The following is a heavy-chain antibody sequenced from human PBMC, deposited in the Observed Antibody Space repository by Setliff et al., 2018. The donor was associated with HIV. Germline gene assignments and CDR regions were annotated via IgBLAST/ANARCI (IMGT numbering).Heavy chain of an antibody. CDR2: ISSGSSYI. D-gene: IGHD5-18*01. CDR3: ASIELAAMVPVDY. J-gene: IGHJ4*02. V-gene: IGHV3-21*01. CDR1: GFTFSSYE. Sequence: GGSLRLSCVVSGFTFSSYEMIWVRQAPGKGLEWVSSISSGSSYIYYAESVKGRFTISRDNAKNSLFLQMNSLRAEDTAVYYCASIELAAMVPVDYWGQGTLVTVSS.